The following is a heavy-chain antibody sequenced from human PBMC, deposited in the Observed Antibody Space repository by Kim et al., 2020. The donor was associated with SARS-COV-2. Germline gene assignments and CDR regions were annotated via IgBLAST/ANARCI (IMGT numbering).Heavy chain of an antibody. CDR2: ISGSGGST. Sequence: GGSLRLSCAASGFTFSSYAMSWVRQAPGKGLEWVSAISGSGGSTYYADSVKGRFTISRDNSKNTLYLQMNSLRAEDTAVYYCAKGRLVSRWEILGGRYYYGMDVWGQGTTVTVSS. CDR1: GFTFSSYA. CDR3: AKGRLVSRWEILGGRYYYGMDV. V-gene: IGHV3-23*01. D-gene: IGHD1-26*01. J-gene: IGHJ6*02.